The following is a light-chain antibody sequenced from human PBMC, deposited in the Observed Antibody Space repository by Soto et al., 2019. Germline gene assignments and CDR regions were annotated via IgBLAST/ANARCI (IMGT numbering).Light chain of an antibody. V-gene: IGLV2-8*01. CDR2: EVS. Sequence: QSVLTQPPSASGSPGQSVPISCPGTRSDVGDYKFVSWYQQHPGKAPKLMIYEVSRRPSGVPDRFSGSKSGNTASLTVSGLQAEDEADYYCSSYAGNNNVVFGGGTKVTVL. CDR3: SSYAGNNNVV. CDR1: RSDVGDYKF. J-gene: IGLJ2*01.